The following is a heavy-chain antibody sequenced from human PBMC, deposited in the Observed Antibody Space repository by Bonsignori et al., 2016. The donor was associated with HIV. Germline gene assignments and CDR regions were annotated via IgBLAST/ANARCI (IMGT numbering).Heavy chain of an antibody. J-gene: IGHJ6*03. D-gene: IGHD3-16*01. CDR3: TTDHRWGYYYYYMDV. V-gene: IGHV3-15*01. CDR2: IKSKSDGGTT. Sequence: WIRQPPGKGLEWVGRIKSKSDGGTTDYAAPVKGRFTISRDDSQNTLYLQMNSLKSEDTAVYYCTTDHRWGYYYYYMDVWGKGTTVTVSS.